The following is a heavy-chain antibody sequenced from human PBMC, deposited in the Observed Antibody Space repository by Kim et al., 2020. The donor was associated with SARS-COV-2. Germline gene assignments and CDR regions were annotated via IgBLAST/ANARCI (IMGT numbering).Heavy chain of an antibody. J-gene: IGHJ4*02. V-gene: IGHV5-51*01. Sequence: KNSPPFQGQVTISADKSINTAYLQWSSLKASDTAMYYCARGIVGATYFDYWGQGTLVTVST. CDR3: ARGIVGATYFDY. D-gene: IGHD1-26*01.